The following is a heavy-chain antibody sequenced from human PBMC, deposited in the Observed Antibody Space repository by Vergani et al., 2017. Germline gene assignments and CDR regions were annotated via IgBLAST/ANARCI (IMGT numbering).Heavy chain of an antibody. CDR2: INHSGST. D-gene: IGHD6-6*01. CDR1: GGSFSGYY. J-gene: IGHJ5*02. Sequence: QVQLQQWGAGLLKPSETLSLTCAVYGGSFSGYYWSWIRQPPGKGLEWIGEINHSGSTNYNPSLKSRVTISVDTSKNQFSLKLSSVTAADTAVYYCARVGRVVAASIWKSSIAARGRVDPWGQGTLVTVSS. CDR3: ARVGRVVAASIWKSSIAARGRVDP. V-gene: IGHV4-34*01.